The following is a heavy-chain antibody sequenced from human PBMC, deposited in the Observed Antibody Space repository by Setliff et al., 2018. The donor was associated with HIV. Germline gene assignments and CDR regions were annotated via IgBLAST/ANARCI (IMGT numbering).Heavy chain of an antibody. CDR3: TRVRLLYSDSSPVWFDP. Sequence: SETPSLTCTVSGGSISSHYWSWIRQPPGKGLEWIGHLYHSGSANYNPSLKSRVTISGDTSKNQFSLKLSSVTAADTAIYYCTRVRLLYSDSSPVWFDPWGQGTLVTVSS. D-gene: IGHD3-22*01. J-gene: IGHJ5*02. V-gene: IGHV4-59*11. CDR1: GGSISSHY. CDR2: LYHSGSA.